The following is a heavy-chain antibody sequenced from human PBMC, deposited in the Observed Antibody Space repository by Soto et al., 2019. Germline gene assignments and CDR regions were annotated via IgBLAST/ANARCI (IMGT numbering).Heavy chain of an antibody. D-gene: IGHD6-19*01. CDR2: INPSGGST. Sequence: QVQLVQSGAEVKKPGASVKVSCKASGYTVTSYYMHWVRQAPGQGLEWMGIINPSGGSTSYAQKFQGRVTMTRDTATSTVYMELSSLRAEDTAVYYCARGARNGVAVATFRDKWFDPWGQGTLVTVSS. V-gene: IGHV1-46*03. J-gene: IGHJ5*02. CDR1: GYTVTSYY. CDR3: ARGARNGVAVATFRDKWFDP.